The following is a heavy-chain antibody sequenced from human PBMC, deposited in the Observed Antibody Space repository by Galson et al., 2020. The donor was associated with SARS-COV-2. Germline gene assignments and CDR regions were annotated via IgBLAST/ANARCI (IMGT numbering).Heavy chain of an antibody. CDR1: GGSFSGYY. J-gene: IGHJ4*02. V-gene: IGHV4-34*01. Sequence: SQTSETLSLTCAVYGGSFSGYYCTWIRQTPGTGLDWNGEINHSGTVSYNPSHSRQVPITVATYKNQVSLWLSSVTAADRGVYYCSRGTRVTRMIVLVITSVSSYFDFWGQGTLVTVSS. CDR3: SRGTRVTRMIVLVITSVSSYFDF. D-gene: IGHD3-22*01. CDR2: INHSGTV.